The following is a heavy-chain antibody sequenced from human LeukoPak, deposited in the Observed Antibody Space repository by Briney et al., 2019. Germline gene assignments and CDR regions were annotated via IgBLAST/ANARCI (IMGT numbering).Heavy chain of an antibody. D-gene: IGHD6-13*01. CDR2: IYHSGST. V-gene: IGHV4-34*01. J-gene: IGHJ4*02. Sequence: SETLSLTCAVYGGSFSGYYWSWIRQPPGKGLEWIGYIYHSGSTYYNPSLRSRVTISVDRSNNQFSLKLSSVTAADTAVYYCARGSGYSSSWLFDYWGQGTLVTVSS. CDR3: ARGSGYSSSWLFDY. CDR1: GGSFSGYY.